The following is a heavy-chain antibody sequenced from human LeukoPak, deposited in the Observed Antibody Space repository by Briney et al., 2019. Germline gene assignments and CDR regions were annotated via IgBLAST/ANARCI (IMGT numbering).Heavy chain of an antibody. CDR1: GFTFSSYG. Sequence: PGGSLRLSCAASGFTFSSYGMHLVRQAPAKGLDWVAFIRNDESNKYYADSVKGRFTISRDNSKNTLYLQMNSLRAEDTAVYYCAKAPGSGNEVYYYYYMDVWGKGTTVTVSS. CDR2: IRNDESNK. J-gene: IGHJ6*03. V-gene: IGHV3-30*02. CDR3: AKAPGSGNEVYYYYYMDV. D-gene: IGHD3-10*01.